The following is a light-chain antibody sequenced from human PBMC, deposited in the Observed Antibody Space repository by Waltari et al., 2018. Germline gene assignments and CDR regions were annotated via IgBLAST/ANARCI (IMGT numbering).Light chain of an antibody. CDR3: SSYTSSSTPLV. CDR1: SSDVGPYNY. Sequence: QSALTQPASVSGSPGQSITISCTGTSSDVGPYNYVPWYQQHHGQAPKLMIYDVTSRPSGVSNRFSGSKSGNTASLTISGLQAEDEADYYCSSYTSSSTPLVFGGGTKLTVL. V-gene: IGLV2-14*03. J-gene: IGLJ2*01. CDR2: DVT.